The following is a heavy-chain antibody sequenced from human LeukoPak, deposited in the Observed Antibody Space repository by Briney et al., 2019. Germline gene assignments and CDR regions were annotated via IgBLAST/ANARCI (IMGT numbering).Heavy chain of an antibody. D-gene: IGHD1-26*01. CDR1: GGSTSSYY. CDR2: IYYSGST. Sequence: SETLSLTCTLSGGSTSSYYWSWIRQPPGNGLEWIGYIYYSGSTNYNPSLKTRVTISVDTSKNQFSLKLSSVTAADTAVYYCARLTDGSYSDYWGQGTLVTVSS. CDR3: ARLTDGSYSDY. V-gene: IGHV4-59*08. J-gene: IGHJ4*02.